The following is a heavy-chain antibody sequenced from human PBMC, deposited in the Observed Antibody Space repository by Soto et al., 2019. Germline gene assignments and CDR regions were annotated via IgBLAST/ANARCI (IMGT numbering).Heavy chain of an antibody. Sequence: ASVKVSCKTSGYTFINYAIHWVRQAPGQGLDWMGWVNTANGNTKYSERFQGRVTITSDTSATTAYMELSSLITEDTAVYYCAREFKGSSTRGQGTLVPVSS. CDR1: GYTFINYA. J-gene: IGHJ4*02. CDR2: VNTANGNT. D-gene: IGHD3-10*01. CDR3: AREFKGSST. V-gene: IGHV1-3*04.